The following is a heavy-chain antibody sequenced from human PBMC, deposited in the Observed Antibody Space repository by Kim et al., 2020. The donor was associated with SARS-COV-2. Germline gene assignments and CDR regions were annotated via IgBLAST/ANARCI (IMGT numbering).Heavy chain of an antibody. V-gene: IGHV3-30*01. Sequence: GRFTSSRDNSKNTLYLQMNSLRAEDTAVYYCARGSLYSGYDFYYYYGMDVWGQGTTVTVSS. J-gene: IGHJ6*02. D-gene: IGHD5-12*01. CDR3: ARGSLYSGYDFYYYYGMDV.